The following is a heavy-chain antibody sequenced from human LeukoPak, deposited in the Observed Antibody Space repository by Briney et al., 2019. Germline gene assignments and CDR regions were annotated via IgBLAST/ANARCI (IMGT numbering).Heavy chain of an antibody. Sequence: GGSLRLSCAASGFTFSSYGMHWVRQAPGKGLEWVAFIRYDGSNKYYADSVKGRFTISRDNSKNTLYLQMNSLRAENTAVYYCAREGAAAGLPFDYWGQGTLVTVSS. CDR1: GFTFSSYG. J-gene: IGHJ4*02. V-gene: IGHV3-30*02. CDR2: IRYDGSNK. CDR3: AREGAAAGLPFDY. D-gene: IGHD6-13*01.